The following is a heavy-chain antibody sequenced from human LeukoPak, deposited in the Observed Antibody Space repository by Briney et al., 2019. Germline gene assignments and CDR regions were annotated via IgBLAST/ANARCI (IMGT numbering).Heavy chain of an antibody. D-gene: IGHD2/OR15-2a*01. Sequence: GGSLRLSCAASGFTFSSYWMRWVRQAPGKGVEGVANIKKEGREKYYGDSVKGGFTISRDNAKNSLYLQMNSLRAEDTAVYYCARDRNTAFDYWGQGTLVTVSS. CDR2: IKKEGREK. CDR1: GFTFSSYW. J-gene: IGHJ4*02. V-gene: IGHV3-7*01. CDR3: ARDRNTAFDY.